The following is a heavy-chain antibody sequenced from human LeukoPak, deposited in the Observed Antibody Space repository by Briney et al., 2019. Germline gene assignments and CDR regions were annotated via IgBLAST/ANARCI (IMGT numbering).Heavy chain of an antibody. Sequence: SETLSLICTVSDGSMSSYYWSWTRQPPGKGLEWIGCIYYSGSTNYNPSLKSRVTISVDTSKNQFSLKLSSVTAADTAVYYCARTRSRTGTTRWGVGYCVSRGQGTLVTVSS. D-gene: IGHD1-1*01. CDR1: DGSMSSYY. CDR3: ARTRSRTGTTRWGVGYCVS. J-gene: IGHJ4*02. CDR2: IYYSGST. V-gene: IGHV4-59*01.